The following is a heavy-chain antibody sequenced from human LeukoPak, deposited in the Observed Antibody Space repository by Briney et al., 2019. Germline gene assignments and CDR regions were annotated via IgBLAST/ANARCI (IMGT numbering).Heavy chain of an antibody. Sequence: GGSLRLSCAASGFTLSSYWMSWVRQAPGKGLEWVANIKQDGSEKYYVDSVKGRFTISRDNAKNSLYLQMNSLRAEDTALYYCAKLQGYTAMVYCYMDVWGKGTTVTVSS. CDR1: GFTLSSYW. CDR3: AKLQGYTAMVYCYMDV. CDR2: IKQDGSEK. J-gene: IGHJ6*03. D-gene: IGHD5-18*01. V-gene: IGHV3-7*03.